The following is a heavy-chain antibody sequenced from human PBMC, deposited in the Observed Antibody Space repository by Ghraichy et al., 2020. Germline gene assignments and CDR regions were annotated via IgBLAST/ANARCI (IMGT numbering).Heavy chain of an antibody. Sequence: GGSLRLSCAASGFTVSSNYMSWVRQAPGKGLEWVSLIYSGNSAYSADSVKGRFTISSDTSKNTLYLQMNSLRAEDTAVYYCAREYPRPYWYFDLWGRGTLVTVSS. V-gene: IGHV3-66*01. CDR3: AREYPRPYWYFDL. CDR1: GFTVSSNY. J-gene: IGHJ2*01. CDR2: IYSGNSA.